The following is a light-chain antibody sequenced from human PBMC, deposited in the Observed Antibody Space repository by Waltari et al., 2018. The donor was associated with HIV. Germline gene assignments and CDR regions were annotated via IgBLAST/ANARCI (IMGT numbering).Light chain of an antibody. V-gene: IGLV2-11*01. CDR1: RSDVGGYNY. CDR2: EVS. J-gene: IGLJ3*02. Sequence: QSALTQPRSVSGSPGQSVTISCTGTRSDVGGYNYVSWYQQHQGKAPKLLIHEVSARRSGVPDRVSGSKSGNTASLTISGLQAEDEADYYCCAYTGAYTSGVFGAGTQLTVL. CDR3: CAYTGAYTSGV.